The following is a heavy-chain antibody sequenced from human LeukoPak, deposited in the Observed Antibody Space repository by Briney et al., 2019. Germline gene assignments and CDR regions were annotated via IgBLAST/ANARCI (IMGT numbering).Heavy chain of an antibody. Sequence: PGGSLRLSCAASGFTFSSSAMSWVRQAPGKGLQWVSTISGSGSTTFYADSVRGRFTISRDNSRNTLYLQMNSLRADDTAVYYCAKGTLTSGNFDYWGQGTLVTVSS. CDR1: GFTFSSSA. V-gene: IGHV3-23*01. CDR3: AKGTLTSGNFDY. J-gene: IGHJ4*02. D-gene: IGHD1-14*01. CDR2: ISGSGSTT.